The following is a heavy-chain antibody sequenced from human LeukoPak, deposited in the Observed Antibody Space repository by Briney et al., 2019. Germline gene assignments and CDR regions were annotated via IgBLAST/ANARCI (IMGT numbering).Heavy chain of an antibody. D-gene: IGHD4-17*01. V-gene: IGHV3-23*01. CDR3: AKDLYGDYDFDC. CDR1: GLTFNNYA. Sequence: PGASLRLSCAASGLTFNNYAMSWVRQAPGKGLEWVSVITSSGSTYYADSVKGRFTISRDNSKNTLYLQMNSLRAEDTAIYYCAKDLYGDYDFDCWGRGTLVTVSS. CDR2: ITSSGST. J-gene: IGHJ4*02.